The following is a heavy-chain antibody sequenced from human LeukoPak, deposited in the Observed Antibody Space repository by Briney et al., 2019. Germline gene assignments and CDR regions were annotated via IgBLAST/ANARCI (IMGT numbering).Heavy chain of an antibody. CDR1: GYTFTSYD. J-gene: IGHJ4*02. CDR3: ARGHYYGSGSYYID. CDR2: MNPNSGNT. D-gene: IGHD3-10*01. Sequence: ASVTVSCKASGYTFTSYDINWVRQATGQGLEWMGWMNPNSGNTGYAQKFQGRVTMTRNTSISTAYMELSSLRSEDTAVYYCARGHYYGSGSYYIDWGQGTLVTVSS. V-gene: IGHV1-8*01.